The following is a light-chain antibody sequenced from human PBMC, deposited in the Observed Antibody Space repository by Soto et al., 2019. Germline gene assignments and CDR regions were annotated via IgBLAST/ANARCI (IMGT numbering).Light chain of an antibody. CDR1: NIGSRN. CDR3: QVWIACSDPLV. V-gene: IGLV3-21*02. CDR2: DDT. J-gene: IGLJ3*02. Sequence: SYELTQPPSVSVAPGQTASITCGGDNIGSRNVHWYQQKPGQAPVLVFYDDTNLPSGSPERLFGSKSGNTATLTISRVEVGDEADYHCQVWIACSDPLVFGGGTKLTVL.